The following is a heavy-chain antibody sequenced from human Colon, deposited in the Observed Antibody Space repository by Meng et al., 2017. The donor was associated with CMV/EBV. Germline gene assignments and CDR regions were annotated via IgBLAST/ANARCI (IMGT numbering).Heavy chain of an antibody. CDR2: ITWNSGRK. J-gene: IGHJ6*02. CDR3: AKDISPVGGTTGFHGMDV. V-gene: IGHV3-9*01. D-gene: IGHD1-7*01. CDR1: GFTFSSYW. Sequence: SLKISCAASGFTFSSYWMHWVRQAPGKGLEWVSSITWNSGRKEYVDSVDGRFTISRDNAKDSLYLQMNGLRAEDTALYYCAKDISPVGGTTGFHGMDVWGQGTTVTVSS.